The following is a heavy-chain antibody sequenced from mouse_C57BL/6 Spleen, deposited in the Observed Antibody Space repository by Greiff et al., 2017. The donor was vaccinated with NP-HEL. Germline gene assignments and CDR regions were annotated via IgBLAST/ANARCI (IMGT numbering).Heavy chain of an antibody. CDR2: IYPGDGDT. CDR3: ARSPGGYDWYFDV. J-gene: IGHJ1*03. Sequence: VQLQQSGAELVKPGASVKISCKASGYAFSSYWMNWVKQRPGKGLEWIGQIYPGDGDTNYNGKFKGKATLTADKSSSTAYMQLSSLTSEDAAVYFCARSPGGYDWYFDVWGTGTTVTVSS. V-gene: IGHV1-80*01. D-gene: IGHD2-2*01. CDR1: GYAFSSYW.